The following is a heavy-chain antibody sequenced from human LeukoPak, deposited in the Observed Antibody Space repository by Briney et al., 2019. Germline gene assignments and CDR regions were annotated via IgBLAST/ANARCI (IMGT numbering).Heavy chain of an antibody. V-gene: IGHV4-59*01. CDR1: GGSISSYY. D-gene: IGHD3-9*01. Sequence: SETLSLTCTVSGGSISSYYWSWIRQPPGKGLEWIGYIYYSGSTNCNPSLKSRVTISVDTSKNQFSLKLSSVTAADTAVYYCARAETDILTGYFPRWFDPWGQGTLVTVSS. J-gene: IGHJ5*02. CDR3: ARAETDILTGYFPRWFDP. CDR2: IYYSGST.